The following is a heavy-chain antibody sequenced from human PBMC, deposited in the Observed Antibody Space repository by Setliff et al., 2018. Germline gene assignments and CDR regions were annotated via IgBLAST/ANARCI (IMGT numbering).Heavy chain of an antibody. CDR1: GDSIRRGDY. V-gene: IGHV4-31*03. CDR2: IHHSGET. Sequence: SETLSLTCTVSGDSIRRGDYWSWIRQHPGKGLEWIGYIHHSGETFYNPSLRSRVIISVDTSKNQFSLKVTSLIAADTGVYYCARARDGIDFDYFDYWGRGTPVTVSS. CDR3: ARARDGIDFDYFDY. J-gene: IGHJ4*02.